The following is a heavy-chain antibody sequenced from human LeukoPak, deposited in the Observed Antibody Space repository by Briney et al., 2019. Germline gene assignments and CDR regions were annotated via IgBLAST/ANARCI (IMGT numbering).Heavy chain of an antibody. D-gene: IGHD2-21*02. J-gene: IGHJ3*02. Sequence: PGGSLRLSCAASGFTFSSYEMNWVRQAPGKGLEWVSYISSSGSTIYYADSVKGRFTISRDNAKNSLYLQMNSLRAEDTAVYYCARAVVVTAESPDAFDIWGQGTMVTVSS. CDR1: GFTFSSYE. CDR3: ARAVVVTAESPDAFDI. CDR2: ISSSGSTI. V-gene: IGHV3-48*03.